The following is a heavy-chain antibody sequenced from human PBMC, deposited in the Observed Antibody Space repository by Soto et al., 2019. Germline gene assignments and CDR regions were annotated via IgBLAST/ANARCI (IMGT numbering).Heavy chain of an antibody. D-gene: IGHD4-17*01. J-gene: IGHJ6*03. CDR3: ARGLSTVTTYFDYYYYYMDV. Sequence: PSETLSLTCTVSGGPISTDDWSWIRQPPGKGLEWIGYIYYSGSTNYNPSLKSRVTISVDTSKNQFSLKLSSVTAADTAVYYCARGLSTVTTYFDYYYYYMDVRGKGTTLTVSS. V-gene: IGHV4-59*01. CDR2: IYYSGST. CDR1: GGPISTDD.